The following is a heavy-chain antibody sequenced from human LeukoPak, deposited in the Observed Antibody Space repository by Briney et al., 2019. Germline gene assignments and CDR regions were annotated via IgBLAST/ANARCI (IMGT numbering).Heavy chain of an antibody. CDR1: GFTFSYFA. V-gene: IGHV3-64*01. J-gene: IGHJ4*02. CDR3: ARDLGTTGSNFDL. D-gene: IGHD1/OR15-1a*01. CDR2: ISSDGFRT. Sequence: GGSLRLSCAASGFTFSYFAFHWVRQAPGKGLGFVSTISSDGFRTNYANSVKGRFAISRDNSKNMLFLQMGSLRDEDTAVYYCARDLGTTGSNFDLWGQGSLVTVSS.